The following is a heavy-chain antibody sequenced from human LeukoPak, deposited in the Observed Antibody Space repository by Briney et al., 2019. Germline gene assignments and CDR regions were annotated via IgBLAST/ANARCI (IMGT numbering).Heavy chain of an antibody. D-gene: IGHD2-15*01. CDR3: AREEDCSGGICYLGNAFDI. Sequence: PSETLSLTCTVSGVSISSYYWSWIRQPPGKGLEWIGEINHSGSTNYNASLKSRVTISVDTSKNQFSLKLSSVTAADTAVYYCAREEDCSGGICYLGNAFDIWGQGTMVTVSS. J-gene: IGHJ3*02. CDR2: INHSGST. CDR1: GVSISSYY. V-gene: IGHV4-34*01.